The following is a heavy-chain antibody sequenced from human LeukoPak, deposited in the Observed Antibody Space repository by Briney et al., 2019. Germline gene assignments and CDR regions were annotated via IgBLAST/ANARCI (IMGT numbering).Heavy chain of an antibody. CDR1: GYTFTSYG. CDR3: ARGGPYFSVYYGMDV. V-gene: IGHV1-18*01. CDR2: FSAYNGNT. D-gene: IGHD2/OR15-2a*01. J-gene: IGHJ6*02. Sequence: ASVKVSCKASGYTFTSYGISWVRQAPGQGLEWMGWFSAYNGNTNYAQKLQGRVTMTTDTSTSTAYMELRSLRSDDTAVYYCARGGPYFSVYYGMDVWGQGTTVTVSS.